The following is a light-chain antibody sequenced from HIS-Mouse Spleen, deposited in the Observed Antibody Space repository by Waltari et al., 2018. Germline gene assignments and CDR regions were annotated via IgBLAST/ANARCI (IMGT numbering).Light chain of an antibody. Sequence: DIQLTQSPSFLSASVGDRVTITFRASQGISSYLAWYQQKPGKAPKLLIYAASTLQSGVPSRFSGSGSGTEFTLTISSLQPEDFATYYCQQFNSYPPTFGQGTKVEIK. CDR3: QQFNSYPPT. V-gene: IGKV1-9*01. J-gene: IGKJ1*01. CDR2: AAS. CDR1: QGISSY.